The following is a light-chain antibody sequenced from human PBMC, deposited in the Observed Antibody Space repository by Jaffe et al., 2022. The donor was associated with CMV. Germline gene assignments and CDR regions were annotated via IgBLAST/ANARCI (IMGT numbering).Light chain of an antibody. CDR1: QNIGTW. Sequence: DIQMTQSPSTLSASVRDRVTITCRASQNIGTWLAWYQQKPGKAPKLLIYKASNLENGVPSRFSGRGSGTEFTLTINNLQPDDFATYFCQEYYTYLSTFGQGTKLEI. CDR2: KAS. CDR3: QEYYTYLST. V-gene: IGKV1-5*03. J-gene: IGKJ2*01.